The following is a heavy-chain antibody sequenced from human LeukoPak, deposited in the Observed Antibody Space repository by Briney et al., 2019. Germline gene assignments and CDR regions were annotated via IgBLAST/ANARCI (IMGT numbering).Heavy chain of an antibody. V-gene: IGHV3-21*01. CDR3: ARGADCSSTSCYIDFDY. Sequence: GGSLRLSCAASGFTFSSYSMNWVRQAPGKGLEWVSSISSSSSYIYYADSVKGRFTISSDNAKNSLYLQMNSLRAEDTAVYYCARGADCSSTSCYIDFDYWGQGTLVTVSS. CDR1: GFTFSSYS. J-gene: IGHJ4*02. CDR2: ISSSSSYI. D-gene: IGHD2-2*02.